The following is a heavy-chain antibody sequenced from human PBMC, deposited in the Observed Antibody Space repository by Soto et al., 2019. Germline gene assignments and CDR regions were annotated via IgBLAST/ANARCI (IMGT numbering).Heavy chain of an antibody. CDR1: GFSFNTYG. J-gene: IGHJ5*02. V-gene: IGHV3-33*01. Sequence: GGSLRLSCAASGFSFNTYGMNWVRQAPGRGLEWVALIWYHGAYEYYADSVKGRFTISRDNSRNTLYLQMNSLKAEDTAVYYCARTRRGETAIITDGLDLWGQGTQVTVSS. CDR3: ARTRRGETAIITDGLDL. CDR2: IWYHGAYE. D-gene: IGHD5-18*01.